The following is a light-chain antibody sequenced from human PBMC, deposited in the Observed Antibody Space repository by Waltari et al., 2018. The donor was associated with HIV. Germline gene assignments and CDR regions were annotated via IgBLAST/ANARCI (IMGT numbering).Light chain of an antibody. CDR2: KNN. CDR1: SPNIGSNY. V-gene: IGLV1-47*01. J-gene: IGLJ2*01. Sequence: QSVLTQPPSASGTPGQRVTISCSGSSPNIGSNYVYWYQQLPGTAPKLLIYKNNQRPSGVPDRFPGSKSGTSASLAISGLRSEDEADYYCATWDDSLSVYVVFGAGTKLTVL. CDR3: ATWDDSLSVYVV.